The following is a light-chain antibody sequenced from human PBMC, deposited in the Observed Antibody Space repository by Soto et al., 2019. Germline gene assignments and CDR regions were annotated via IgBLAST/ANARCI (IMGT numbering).Light chain of an antibody. Sequence: DIQMTQSPSSLSASVGDRVTITCRASQSISSYLNWYQQKPGKAPKLLIYAASSLQSGVPSRFCGSGSGTDFTLTISSLQPEDFATYYCQQSYSTLVTFGQGTKVDIK. CDR1: QSISSY. J-gene: IGKJ1*01. CDR3: QQSYSTLVT. V-gene: IGKV1-39*01. CDR2: AAS.